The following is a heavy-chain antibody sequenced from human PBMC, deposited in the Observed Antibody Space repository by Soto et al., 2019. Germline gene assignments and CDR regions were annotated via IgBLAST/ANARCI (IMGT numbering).Heavy chain of an antibody. D-gene: IGHD6-13*01. CDR1: GYSFTSYW. V-gene: IGHV5-51*01. CDR3: ARFGYSSSWLNWFDP. Sequence: GESLKISCKGSGYSFTSYWIGWVRQMPGKGLEWMGIIYPGDSDTRYSPSFQGQVTISADKSISTAYLQWSSLKASDTAMYYCARFGYSSSWLNWFDPWGQGTLVTVSS. CDR2: IYPGDSDT. J-gene: IGHJ5*02.